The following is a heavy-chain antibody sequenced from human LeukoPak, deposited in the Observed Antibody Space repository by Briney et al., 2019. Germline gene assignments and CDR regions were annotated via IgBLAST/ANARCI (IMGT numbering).Heavy chain of an antibody. Sequence: SVKVSCKASGGTFSSYAISWVRQAPGQGLEWMGGIIPIFGTANYAQKFQGRVTITADKSTSTAYMELSSLRSEDTAVYYCARGRSYSSSWYKKYYYYYMDVWGKGTTVTISS. CDR2: IIPIFGTA. J-gene: IGHJ6*03. D-gene: IGHD6-13*01. V-gene: IGHV1-69*06. CDR3: ARGRSYSSSWYKKYYYYYMDV. CDR1: GGTFSSYA.